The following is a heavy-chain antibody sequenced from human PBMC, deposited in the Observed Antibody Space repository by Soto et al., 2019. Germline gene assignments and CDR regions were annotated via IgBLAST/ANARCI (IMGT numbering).Heavy chain of an antibody. J-gene: IGHJ4*02. D-gene: IGHD1-7*01. V-gene: IGHV3-23*01. CDR1: GFTFSSYG. Sequence: EMQLLESGGGLVQPGGSLRLSCAVSGFTFSSYGMPWVCQVPGKGLEWIPFSSATGSGTYYADSEKGRFTISRDNSKNTFYLQMTSLRADDTAVYYCAKDRRAGGNYGFYSDFWGQGALVIVSS. CDR2: SSATGSGT. CDR3: AKDRRAGGNYGFYSDF.